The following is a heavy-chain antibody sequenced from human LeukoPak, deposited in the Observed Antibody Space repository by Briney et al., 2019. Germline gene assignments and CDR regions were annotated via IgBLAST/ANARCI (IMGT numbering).Heavy chain of an antibody. CDR2: IYYGGST. V-gene: IGHV4-59*01. CDR1: GGSISSYY. Sequence: PSETLSLTCTVSGGSISSYYWSWIRQPPGKGLEWIGYIYYGGSTNYNPSLKSRVTISVDTSKNQFSLKLSSVTAADTAVYYCARSQGYCSGGSCYYFDYWGQGTLVTVSS. J-gene: IGHJ4*02. CDR3: ARSQGYCSGGSCYYFDY. D-gene: IGHD2-15*01.